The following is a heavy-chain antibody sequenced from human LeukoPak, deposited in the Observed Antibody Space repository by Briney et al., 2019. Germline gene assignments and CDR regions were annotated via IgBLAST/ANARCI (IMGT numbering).Heavy chain of an antibody. Sequence: ASVKVSCKASGGTFSSYAISWVRQAPGQGLEWMGWINTNTGNPTYAQGFTGRFVFSLDTSVSTAYLQISSLKAEDTAVYYCAGSAATVHYYYGMDVWGQGTTVTVSS. D-gene: IGHD2-15*01. V-gene: IGHV7-4-1*02. CDR1: GGTFSSYA. CDR3: AGSAATVHYYYGMDV. J-gene: IGHJ6*02. CDR2: INTNTGNP.